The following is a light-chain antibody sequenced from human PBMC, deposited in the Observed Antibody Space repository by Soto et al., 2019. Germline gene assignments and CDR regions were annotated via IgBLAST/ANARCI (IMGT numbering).Light chain of an antibody. V-gene: IGKV3D-20*02. Sequence: EIVLTQSPRTLSLSPGEGGTLSCRASQTVISNSLAWYQQKPGQPPRLLIHGASTRAPGIPERFSGSRSGTDFTLTISSLEPEDFAVYYCQQRSDWPLTFGQGTRLEIK. CDR2: GAS. CDR1: QTVISNS. J-gene: IGKJ5*01. CDR3: QQRSDWPLT.